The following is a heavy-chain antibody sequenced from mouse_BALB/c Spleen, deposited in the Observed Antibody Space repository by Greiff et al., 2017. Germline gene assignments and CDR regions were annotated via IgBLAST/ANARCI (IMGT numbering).Heavy chain of an antibody. V-gene: IGHV1-7*01. CDR3: ASITTVLGWYFDV. CDR1: GYTFTSYW. CDR2: INPSTGYT. D-gene: IGHD1-1*01. Sequence: QVQLQQSGAELAKPGASVKMSCKASGYTFTSYWMHWVKQRPGQGLEWIGYINPSTGYTEYNQKFKDKATLTADKSSSTAYMQLSSLTSEDSAVYYCASITTVLGWYFDVWGAGTTVTVSS. J-gene: IGHJ1*01.